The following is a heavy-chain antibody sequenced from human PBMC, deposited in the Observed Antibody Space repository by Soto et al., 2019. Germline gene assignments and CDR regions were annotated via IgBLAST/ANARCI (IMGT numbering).Heavy chain of an antibody. J-gene: IGHJ4*02. Sequence: AISGSGGSTYYADSVKGRFTISRDNSKNTLYLQMNSLRAEDTAVYYCAKENPSQTYFDYWGQGTLVTVSS. CDR3: AKENPSQTYFDY. V-gene: IGHV3-23*01. CDR2: ISGSGGST.